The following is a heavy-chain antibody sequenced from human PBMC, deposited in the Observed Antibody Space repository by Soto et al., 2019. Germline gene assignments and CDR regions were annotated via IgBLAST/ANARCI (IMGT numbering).Heavy chain of an antibody. V-gene: IGHV4-31*01. D-gene: IGHD5-18*01. CDR1: GGSISSGGYY. CDR3: ARDKVGWTAMVRTQDGMDV. J-gene: IGHJ6*02. Sequence: QVQLQESGPGLVKPSQTLSLTCTVSGGSISSGGYYWSWIRQHPGKCLEWIGYIYYSGSTYYNPSLQSLVTISVDTSKNQFSLKLSSVTAADTAVYYCARDKVGWTAMVRTQDGMDVWGQGTTGTVSS. CDR2: IYYSGST.